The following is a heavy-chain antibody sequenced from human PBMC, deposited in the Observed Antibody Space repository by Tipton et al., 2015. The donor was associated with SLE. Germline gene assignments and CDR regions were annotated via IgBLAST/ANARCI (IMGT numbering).Heavy chain of an antibody. V-gene: IGHV4-34*01. CDR3: ARDSGIGAFDI. Sequence: TLSLTCAVYGGSFSGYYWSWIRQPPGKGLEWFGEINHSGITNYNPSLKSRVTISVETSKNQFSLKLSSVTAADTAVYYCARDSGIGAFDIWGQGTMVTVSS. D-gene: IGHD6-13*01. J-gene: IGHJ3*02. CDR2: INHSGIT. CDR1: GGSFSGYY.